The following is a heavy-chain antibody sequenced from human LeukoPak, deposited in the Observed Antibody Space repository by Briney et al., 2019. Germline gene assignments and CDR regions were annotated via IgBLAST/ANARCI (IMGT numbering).Heavy chain of an antibody. CDR3: ARDLRTGSYGNYFDH. D-gene: IGHD1-26*01. CDR1: GFSFSSYW. CDR2: INKDGSEK. Sequence: GGSLRLSCAASGFSFSSYWMSWVRQAPGKGLEWVANINKDGSEKYYVDSVRGRFTISRDNAKNSLFLQMNSLRAEDTALYYCARDLRTGSYGNYFDHWGQGTLVTVSS. J-gene: IGHJ4*02. V-gene: IGHV3-7*05.